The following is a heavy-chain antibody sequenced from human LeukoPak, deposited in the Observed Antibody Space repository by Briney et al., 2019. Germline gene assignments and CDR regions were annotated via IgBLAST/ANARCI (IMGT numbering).Heavy chain of an antibody. CDR1: GFTFDDYA. V-gene: IGHV3-9*01. CDR2: IGWNSGTI. J-gene: IGHJ4*02. CDR3: AKGTLEIVVVTPYYFDY. Sequence: GGSLRLSCAASGFTFDDYAMHWVRQAPGKGLEWVSGIGWNSGTIDYADSVKGRFTISRDNAKNSLYLQMNSLRAEDTAVYYCAKGTLEIVVVTPYYFDYWGQGTLVTVSS. D-gene: IGHD3-22*01.